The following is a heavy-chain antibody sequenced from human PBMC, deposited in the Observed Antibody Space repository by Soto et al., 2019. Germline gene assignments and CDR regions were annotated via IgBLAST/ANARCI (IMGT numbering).Heavy chain of an antibody. Sequence: QVQLQESGPGLVKPSETLSLTCTVSGGSITTYYWSWIRQPPGKGLEWIGYIHYEGSTNYNPSLKRRVTILVDTSQNQFSLKRTSVTAADTAVYFCARGRRSGWYHFDSWGQGTLVTVSS. CDR2: IHYEGST. D-gene: IGHD6-19*01. CDR1: GGSITTYY. J-gene: IGHJ4*02. CDR3: ARGRRSGWYHFDS. V-gene: IGHV4-59*01.